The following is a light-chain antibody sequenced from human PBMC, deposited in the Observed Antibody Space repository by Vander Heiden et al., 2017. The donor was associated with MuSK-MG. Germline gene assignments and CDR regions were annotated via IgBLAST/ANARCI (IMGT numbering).Light chain of an antibody. CDR2: GAS. V-gene: IGKV3-15*01. J-gene: IGKJ5*01. Sequence: DIVMTQPPSTLSVSPGPRATLSVRVSQSVRRKLAWHKHKPGHSPRLLIYGASTRDTGLPARSRGSGYRPGFTLTSSIRQTEDFELYYFLRHKNSAPLTFGEGTRLEIK. CDR3: LRHKNSAPLT. CDR1: QSVRRK.